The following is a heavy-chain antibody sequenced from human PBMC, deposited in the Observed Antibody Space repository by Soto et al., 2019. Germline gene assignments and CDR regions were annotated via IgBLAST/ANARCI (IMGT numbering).Heavy chain of an antibody. CDR2: IHGDGGNI. Sequence: LRLSCAASGFMFSAYWMGWVRQAPGKGLEWVANIHGDGGNIYYVDSVKGRFTISRDNAKRSLYLQMNSLRAEDTAVYYCARDFYGGYTYGPGDYWGQGALVTVSS. CDR1: GFMFSAYW. D-gene: IGHD5-18*01. J-gene: IGHJ4*02. V-gene: IGHV3-7*01. CDR3: ARDFYGGYTYGPGDY.